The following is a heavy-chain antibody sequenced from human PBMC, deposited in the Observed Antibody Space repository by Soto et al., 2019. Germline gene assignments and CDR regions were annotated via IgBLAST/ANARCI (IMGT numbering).Heavy chain of an antibody. J-gene: IGHJ4*02. CDR1: GYTFTSYY. CDR3: ARGGRSYYDFWSGYYGFDY. Sequence: ASVKVSCKASGYTFTSYYMHWVRQAPGQGLEWMGIINPSGGSTSYAQKFQGRITMTRDTSTSTVYMELSSLRSEDTAVYYRARGGRSYYDFWSGYYGFDYWGQGTLVTVSS. V-gene: IGHV1-46*01. D-gene: IGHD3-3*01. CDR2: INPSGGST.